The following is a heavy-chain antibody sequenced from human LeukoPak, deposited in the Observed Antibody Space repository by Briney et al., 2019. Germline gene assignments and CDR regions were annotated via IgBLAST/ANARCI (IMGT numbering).Heavy chain of an antibody. D-gene: IGHD5-24*01. CDR2: INPDNGDT. J-gene: IGHJ4*02. CDR1: AYTFTDYY. V-gene: IGHV1-2*02. CDR3: ARDMADY. Sequence: ASVKVSCKASAYTFTDYYIHWVRQAPGQGLEWMGWINPDNGDTDYAQEFQGRVTMTRDTSITTAYMELTSLISDDTAVYYCARDMADYWGQGTLVTVSS.